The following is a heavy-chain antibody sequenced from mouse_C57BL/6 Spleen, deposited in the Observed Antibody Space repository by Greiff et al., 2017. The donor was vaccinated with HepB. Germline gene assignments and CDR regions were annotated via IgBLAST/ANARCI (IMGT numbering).Heavy chain of an antibody. CDR2: IDPETGGT. Sequence: VQLQQSGAELVRPGASVTLSCKASGYTFTDYEMHWVKQTPVHGLEWIGAIDPETGGTAYNQKFKGKAILTADKSSSTADMELRSLTSEDSAVYYCTNYYGSSFWYFDVWGTGTTVTVSS. CDR1: GYTFTDYE. J-gene: IGHJ1*03. V-gene: IGHV1-15*01. D-gene: IGHD1-1*01. CDR3: TNYYGSSFWYFDV.